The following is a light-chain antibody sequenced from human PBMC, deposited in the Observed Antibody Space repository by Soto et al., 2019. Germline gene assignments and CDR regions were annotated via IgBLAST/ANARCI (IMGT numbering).Light chain of an antibody. CDR3: LSHGVRTNYV. CDR1: NSDVGCYHY. V-gene: IGLV2-8*01. J-gene: IGLJ1*01. Sequence: LTQPPSASESPGQPVTISCTGTNSDVGCYHYVSWYQHHPGRAPTLLIYDLENRHPGVPGRFPGSKSGNPASLIVSGRQPDHESELYCLSHGVRTNYVFGTGTRSPS. CDR2: DLE.